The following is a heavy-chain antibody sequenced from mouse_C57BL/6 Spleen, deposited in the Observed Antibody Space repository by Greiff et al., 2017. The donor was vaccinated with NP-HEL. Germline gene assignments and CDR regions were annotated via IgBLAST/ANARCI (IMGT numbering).Heavy chain of an antibody. J-gene: IGHJ4*01. D-gene: IGHD2-3*01. CDR1: GYSFTGYY. CDR2: INPSTGGT. Sequence: EVQLQESGPELVKPGASVKISCKASGYSFTGYYMNWVKQSPEKSLEWIGEINPSTGGTTYNQKFKAKATLTVDKYSSTAYMQLKSLTSEDSAVYYCARMGGIYDGYYGYAMDYWGQGTSVTVSS. V-gene: IGHV1-42*01. CDR3: ARMGGIYDGYYGYAMDY.